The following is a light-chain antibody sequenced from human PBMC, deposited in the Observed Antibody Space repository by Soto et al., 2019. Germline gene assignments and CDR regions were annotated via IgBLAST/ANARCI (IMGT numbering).Light chain of an antibody. Sequence: EIVLTQSPATLSLSPGERATLSCRSSQSVSSYLAWYQQKPCQAPRLLIYDASNWANGITARFSGSVSRTAFTLTIRSLEPEDCAISPCQQRRNWPLTFGGGTNVE. CDR1: QSVSSY. CDR3: QQRRNWPLT. V-gene: IGKV3-11*01. J-gene: IGKJ4*01. CDR2: DAS.